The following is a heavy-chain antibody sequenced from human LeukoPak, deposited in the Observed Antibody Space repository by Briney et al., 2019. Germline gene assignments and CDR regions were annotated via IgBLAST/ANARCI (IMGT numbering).Heavy chain of an antibody. CDR2: IKQDGSEK. CDR3: AASSWHDY. CDR1: GFTFSNYW. V-gene: IGHV3-7*01. D-gene: IGHD2-15*01. J-gene: IGHJ4*02. Sequence: PGGSLRLSCAASGFTFSNYWMSWVRQAPGKGLEWVANIKQDGSEKYYVDSVKGRFTISRDNAKNSLYLQMNSLGDEDTAVYYCAASSWHDYWGQGTLVTVSS.